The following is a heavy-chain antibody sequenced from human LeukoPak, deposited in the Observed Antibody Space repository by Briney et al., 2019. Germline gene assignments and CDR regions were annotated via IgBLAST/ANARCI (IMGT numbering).Heavy chain of an antibody. J-gene: IGHJ4*02. CDR1: GGSISSYY. Sequence: SETLSLTCTVSGGSISSYYWSWIRQPAGKGLEWIGRIYTSGSTNYNPSLKSRVTMSVDTSKNQSSLKLSSVTAADTAVYYCARAPSAGSYSFYYFHYWGQGTLVTVSS. CDR2: IYTSGST. D-gene: IGHD3-10*01. V-gene: IGHV4-4*07. CDR3: ARAPSAGSYSFYYFHY.